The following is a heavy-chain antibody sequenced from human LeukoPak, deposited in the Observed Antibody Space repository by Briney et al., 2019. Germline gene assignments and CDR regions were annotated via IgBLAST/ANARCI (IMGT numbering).Heavy chain of an antibody. D-gene: IGHD3-10*01. CDR1: GFTFSSYS. CDR3: AKGLYGSGLFDY. V-gene: IGHV3-23*01. J-gene: IGHJ4*02. CDR2: ISGSGGST. Sequence: GGSLRLSCGASGFTFSSYSMNWVRQAPGKGLEWVSGISGSGGSTYYADSVKGRFTISRDNSKNTLYLQMNSLRAEDTAVYYCAKGLYGSGLFDYWGQGTLVTVSS.